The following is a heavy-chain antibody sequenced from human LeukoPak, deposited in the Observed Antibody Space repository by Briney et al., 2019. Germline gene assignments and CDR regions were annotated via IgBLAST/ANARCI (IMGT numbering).Heavy chain of an antibody. CDR3: ARGNLNSNSFDY. CDR2: ISAYNGNT. J-gene: IGHJ4*02. D-gene: IGHD4-11*01. CDR1: GYTFTSYG. V-gene: IGHV1-18*01. Sequence: ASVKVSCKASGYTFTSYGISRVRQAPGQGLEWMGWISAYNGNTNYAQKFQGRVTLTRNTATSTVYMELSSLRSEDTAVYYCARGNLNSNSFDYWGQGTLVTVSS.